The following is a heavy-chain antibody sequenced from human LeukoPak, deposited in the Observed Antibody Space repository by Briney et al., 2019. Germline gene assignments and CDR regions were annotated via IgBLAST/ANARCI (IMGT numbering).Heavy chain of an antibody. V-gene: IGHV3-48*03. J-gene: IGHJ6*02. CDR1: GFTFRSYE. Sequence: PGRSLRLSCVISGFTFRSYEMNWVRQAPGKGLEWIAYIDTSGKTVYYADSVKGRFTISRDNSKNTLYLQMNSLRAEDTAVYYCAKDYYGSGSYRLRLEYYYYGMDVWGQGTTVTVSS. D-gene: IGHD3-10*01. CDR2: IDTSGKTV. CDR3: AKDYYGSGSYRLRLEYYYYGMDV.